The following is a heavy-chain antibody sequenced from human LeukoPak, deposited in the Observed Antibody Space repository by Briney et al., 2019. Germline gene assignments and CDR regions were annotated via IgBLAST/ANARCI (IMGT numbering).Heavy chain of an antibody. D-gene: IGHD1-26*01. V-gene: IGHV3-48*03. Sequence: PGGSLRLSCAASGFTFSSYEMNWVRQAPGKGLEWVSYISSSGSTIYYADSVKGRFTISRDNAKNSLYLQMNSLRAEDTAVYYCARDRGGSYYDAFDIWGQGTMVTVSS. CDR1: GFTFSSYE. CDR3: ARDRGGSYYDAFDI. CDR2: ISSSGSTI. J-gene: IGHJ3*02.